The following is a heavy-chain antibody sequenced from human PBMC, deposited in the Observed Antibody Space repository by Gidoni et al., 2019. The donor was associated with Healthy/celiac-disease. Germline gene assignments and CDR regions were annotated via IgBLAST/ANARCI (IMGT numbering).Heavy chain of an antibody. D-gene: IGHD1-26*01. J-gene: IGHJ3*02. CDR2: IYYSGRT. V-gene: IGHV4-59*01. Sequence: QVQLQESGPGLVKPSATLSLTCTVSGGSISSYYWSWIRQPPGKGLEWIGYIYYSGRTNYNPSLKSRVTISVDTSKNQFSLKLSSVTAADTAVYYCARGIVGATFFSPDAFDIWGQGTMVTVSS. CDR3: ARGIVGATFFSPDAFDI. CDR1: GGSISSYY.